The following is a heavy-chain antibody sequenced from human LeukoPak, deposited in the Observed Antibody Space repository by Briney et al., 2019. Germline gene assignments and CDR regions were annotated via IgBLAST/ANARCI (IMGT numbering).Heavy chain of an antibody. V-gene: IGHV3-21*01. CDR1: GFTFSSYS. CDR2: ISSTSTYI. CDR3: ARVLGGYCSGTLCAFDI. D-gene: IGHD2-2*01. J-gene: IGHJ3*02. Sequence: GGSLRLSCAASGFTFSSYSMIWVRQASGKGPEWVSSISSTSTYIYYADSVKGRFTISRDNAKNSLNLQMNSLRAEDTAVYYCARVLGGYCSGTLCAFDIWGQGTMVTVSS.